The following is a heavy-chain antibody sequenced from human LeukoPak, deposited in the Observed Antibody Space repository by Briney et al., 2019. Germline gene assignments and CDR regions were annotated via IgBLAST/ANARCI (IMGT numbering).Heavy chain of an antibody. V-gene: IGHV3-33*01. Sequence: PGRPLRLSCAASGFTISSSSMHCVRQAPGKGLEWVAVIWYDGSTKYYADSVKGRFTISRDNSKNTLYMQMNSLRAEDTAVYYCARDLDYYGSGSYYNAHSPFDYWGQGTLVTVSS. D-gene: IGHD3-10*01. CDR3: ARDLDYYGSGSYYNAHSPFDY. CDR1: GFTISSSS. J-gene: IGHJ4*02. CDR2: IWYDGSTK.